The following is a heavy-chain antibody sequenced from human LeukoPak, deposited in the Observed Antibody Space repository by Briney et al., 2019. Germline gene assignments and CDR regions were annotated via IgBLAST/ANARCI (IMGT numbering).Heavy chain of an antibody. CDR1: GGSISSYY. V-gene: IGHV4-59*08. D-gene: IGHD2/OR15-2a*01. Sequence: SETLSLTCTVSGGSISSYYWSWIRQPPGKGLEWIGYIYYSGSTNYNPSLKSRVTISVDTSKNQLSLKLSSVTAADTAVYYCARHSTTWTPFDYWGQGTLVTVSS. J-gene: IGHJ4*02. CDR3: ARHSTTWTPFDY. CDR2: IYYSGST.